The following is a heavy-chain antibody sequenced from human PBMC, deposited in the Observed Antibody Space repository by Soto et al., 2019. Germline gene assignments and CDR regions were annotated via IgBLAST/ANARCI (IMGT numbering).Heavy chain of an antibody. CDR1: GFTFSSFA. CDR2: ISGSGDGT. CDR3: AGPGYSSQDY. J-gene: IGHJ4*02. D-gene: IGHD5-18*01. V-gene: IGHV3-23*01. Sequence: EVQLLESGGGLVQPGGSLRLSCAASGFTFSSFALSWVRQAPGKGLEWVSAISGSGDGTDYADSVKGRFTISRDNSKNRRYLQMNSLRAEDTAVYYCAGPGYSSQDYWGQGALVTVSS.